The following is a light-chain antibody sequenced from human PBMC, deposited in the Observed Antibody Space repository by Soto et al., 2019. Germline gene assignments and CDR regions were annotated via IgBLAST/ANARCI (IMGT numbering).Light chain of an antibody. J-gene: IGKJ4*01. V-gene: IGKV1-39*01. CDR2: VAS. CDR1: QNINKY. Sequence: DIPMTQSPSSLSASVGDRVTITCRASQNINKYLNWYQQKPGKAPKVLILVASSLESGVPSRFSGSGSGTDFTLTISSLQPEDFATYYCQQSYSSRLTFGGGTKVEIK. CDR3: QQSYSSRLT.